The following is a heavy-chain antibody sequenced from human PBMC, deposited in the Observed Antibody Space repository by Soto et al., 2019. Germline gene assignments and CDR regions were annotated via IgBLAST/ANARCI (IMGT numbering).Heavy chain of an antibody. V-gene: IGHV3-30*18. CDR3: AKDRSAYDFWSGRHYYYYYGMDV. D-gene: IGHD3-3*01. J-gene: IGHJ6*02. CDR1: GFTFSNYG. Sequence: LRLSCAASGFTFSNYGMHWVRQAPGKGLEWVAVISYDGSNKYYADSVKGRFTISRDNSKNTLYLQMNSLRAEDTAVYYCAKDRSAYDFWSGRHYYYYYGMDVWGQGTTVT. CDR2: ISYDGSNK.